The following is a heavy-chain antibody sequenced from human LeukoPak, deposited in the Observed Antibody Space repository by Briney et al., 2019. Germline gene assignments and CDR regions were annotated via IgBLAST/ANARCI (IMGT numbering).Heavy chain of an antibody. CDR1: GFPFSRYV. CDR3: AKGGWLDY. D-gene: IGHD6-19*01. J-gene: IGHJ4*02. V-gene: IGHV3-23*01. CDR2: ISVSDDNT. Sequence: PGGSLSLSCAASGFPFSRYVMSWVGQAPGKGLEWVSAISVSDDNTYYADSVRGRFTISRDNSRNTLYLQLNSLRAEDTALYYCAKGGWLDYWGRGTLVTVSS.